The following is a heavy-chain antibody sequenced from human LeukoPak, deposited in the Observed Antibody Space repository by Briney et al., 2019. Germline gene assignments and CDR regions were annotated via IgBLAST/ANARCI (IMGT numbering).Heavy chain of an antibody. CDR2: FDPEDGET. D-gene: IGHD3-16*01. CDR3: ASDLGGGGAFDI. Sequence: ASVKVSCKVSAYTLTELSIHWVRQAPGKGLEWMGGFDPEDGETIYAQKFQGRVTMTEDTSTDTAYMELSSLRSDDTAVYYCASDLGGGGAFDIWGQGTMVTVSS. V-gene: IGHV1-24*01. J-gene: IGHJ3*02. CDR1: AYTLTELS.